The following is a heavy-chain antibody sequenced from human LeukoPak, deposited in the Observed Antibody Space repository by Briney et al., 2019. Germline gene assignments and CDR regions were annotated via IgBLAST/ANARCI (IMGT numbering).Heavy chain of an antibody. CDR3: ARHRYCSSTSCYGVFDY. CDR1: GYSFTSYW. J-gene: IGHJ4*02. CDR2: IDPSDSYT. V-gene: IGHV5-10-1*01. Sequence: GESLRISCKGSGYSFTSYWISWVRQMPGKGLEWMGRIDPSDSYTNYSPSFQGHVTISADKSISTAYLQWSSLKASDTAMYYCARHRYCSSTSCYGVFDYWGQGTLVTVS. D-gene: IGHD2-2*01.